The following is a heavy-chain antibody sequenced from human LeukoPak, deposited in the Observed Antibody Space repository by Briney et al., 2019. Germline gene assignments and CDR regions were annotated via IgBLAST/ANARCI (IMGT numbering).Heavy chain of an antibody. J-gene: IGHJ6*03. CDR2: ITPNNAGT. Sequence: ASVKVFCKTSGYTYTGYYIHWVRQAPGQGLEWMGWITPNNAGTNYAQRFQGRVTMTRDTSITTIYMELNGLTSDDTAGYFCASSFSQTTTDAYHYMDVWGKGTTVTVSS. V-gene: IGHV1-2*02. CDR1: GYTYTGYY. D-gene: IGHD1-1*01. CDR3: ASSFSQTTTDAYHYMDV.